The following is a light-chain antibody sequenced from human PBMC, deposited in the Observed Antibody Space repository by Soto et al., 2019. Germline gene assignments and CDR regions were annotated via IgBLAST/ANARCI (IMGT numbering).Light chain of an antibody. CDR1: QSVSSSY. CDR3: QQYGSSFT. J-gene: IGKJ5*01. Sequence: EIVLTQSPGTLSLSPGERATLSCRASQSVSSSYLAWYQQKPGQAPRLLIYGVSSRATGIPDRFSGSGSGTDFTLTISRLEPEDLAVYYCQQYGSSFTFGQGTRLEIK. V-gene: IGKV3-20*01. CDR2: GVS.